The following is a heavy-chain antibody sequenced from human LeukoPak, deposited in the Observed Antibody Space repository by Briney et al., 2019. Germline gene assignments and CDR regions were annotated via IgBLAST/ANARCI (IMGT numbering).Heavy chain of an antibody. V-gene: IGHV3-30*04. Sequence: PGGSLRLSCAASGFTFSSYAMHWVRQAPGKGLEWVAVISYDGSNKYYADSVKGRFTISRDNSKNTLYLQMNSLRAEDTAVYYCARGDGSSWFKIDYWGQGTLVTVSS. CDR1: GFTFSSYA. J-gene: IGHJ4*02. CDR2: ISYDGSNK. D-gene: IGHD6-13*01. CDR3: ARGDGSSWFKIDY.